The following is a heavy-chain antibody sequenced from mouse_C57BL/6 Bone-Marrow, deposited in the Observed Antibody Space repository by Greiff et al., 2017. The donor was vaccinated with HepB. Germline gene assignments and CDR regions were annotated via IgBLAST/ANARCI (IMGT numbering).Heavy chain of an antibody. CDR3: AKTLGVVATIYYAMDY. V-gene: IGHV2-4*01. J-gene: IGHJ4*01. CDR1: GFSLTSYG. D-gene: IGHD1-1*01. CDR2: IWSGGST. Sequence: QVQLQQSGPGLVQPSQSLSITCTVSGFSLTSYGVHWVRQPPGKGLEWLGVIWSGGSTDYNAAFISRLSISKDNAKSQVFFKMISLQADDTAIYYCAKTLGVVATIYYAMDYWGQGTSVTVSS.